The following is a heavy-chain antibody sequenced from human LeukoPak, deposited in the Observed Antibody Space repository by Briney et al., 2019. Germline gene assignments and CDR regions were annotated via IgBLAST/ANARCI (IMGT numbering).Heavy chain of an antibody. Sequence: ASVKVSCKASGYTFTSYGISWVRQAPGQGLEWMGWISAYNGNTNYAQKLQGRVTMTTDTSTSIAYMELRSLRSDDTAVYYCAREALVGVRGAAIYYYYYGMDVWGQGTTVTVSS. J-gene: IGHJ6*02. CDR2: ISAYNGNT. D-gene: IGHD3-10*01. CDR1: GYTFTSYG. V-gene: IGHV1-18*01. CDR3: AREALVGVRGAAIYYYYYGMDV.